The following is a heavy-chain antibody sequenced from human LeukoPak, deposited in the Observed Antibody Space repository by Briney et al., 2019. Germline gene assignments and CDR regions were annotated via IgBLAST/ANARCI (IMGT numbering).Heavy chain of an antibody. V-gene: IGHV3-23*01. J-gene: IGHJ5*02. Sequence: PGGSLRLSSAASGFIFNNYGLIWVRQAPGRGLEWVSAISNDGGGTNYADFVKGRFTIYRDNSKNTLFLKMNSLRAEDTALYYCAKGSSGYFADLWGQGTLVTVSS. D-gene: IGHD3-22*01. CDR1: GFIFNNYG. CDR3: AKGSSGYFADL. CDR2: ISNDGGGT.